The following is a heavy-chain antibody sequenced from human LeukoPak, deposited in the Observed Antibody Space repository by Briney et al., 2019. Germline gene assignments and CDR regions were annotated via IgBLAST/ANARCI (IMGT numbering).Heavy chain of an antibody. D-gene: IGHD2-21*02. V-gene: IGHV4-59*01. J-gene: IGHJ4*02. CDR2: IHYSGST. CDR1: GGSISSYY. Sequence: SETLSLTCTVSGGSISSYYWSWIRQPPGKGLEWIGYIHYSGSTNYNPSPKSRVTMSVDRSKNQFSLKLSSVTAADTAVYYCARGVVTGPVDYWGQGTLVTVSS. CDR3: ARGVVTGPVDY.